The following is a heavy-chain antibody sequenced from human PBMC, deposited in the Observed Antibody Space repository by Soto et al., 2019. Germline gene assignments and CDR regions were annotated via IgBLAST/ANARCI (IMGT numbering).Heavy chain of an antibody. V-gene: IGHV3-23*01. J-gene: IGHJ4*02. CDR1: GFTFSSYA. D-gene: IGHD3-22*01. Sequence: EVQLLESGGGLVQPGGSLRLSCAASGFTFSSYAMSWVRQAPGKGLEWVSAISGSGGSTYYADSVKGRFTISRDNSKNPLYLQMNSLRAEDTAVYYCAKDKFPYYDSSGYYPIDYWGQGTLVTVSS. CDR3: AKDKFPYYDSSGYYPIDY. CDR2: ISGSGGST.